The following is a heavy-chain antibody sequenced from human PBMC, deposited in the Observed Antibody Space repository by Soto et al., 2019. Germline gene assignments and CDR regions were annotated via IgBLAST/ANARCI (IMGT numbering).Heavy chain of an antibody. CDR3: AKADGQQWLIPHLDH. J-gene: IGHJ4*02. CDR2: ISCCGGSA. D-gene: IGHD6-19*01. V-gene: IGHV3-23*01. CDR1: GFNFKKFA. Sequence: PGGSLRLSCVASGFNFKKFAMAWVRQAAGEGLEWVSGISCCGGSASYADSVKGRFSIARDDSKNTVPLQLNSLRVEDTAQYYCAKADGQQWLIPHLDHWGQGTLVTVSS.